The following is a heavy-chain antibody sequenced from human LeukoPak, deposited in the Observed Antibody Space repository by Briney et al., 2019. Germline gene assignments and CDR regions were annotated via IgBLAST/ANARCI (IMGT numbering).Heavy chain of an antibody. CDR1: GFTFSSYW. Sequence: GGSLRLSCAASGFTFSSYWMSWVRQAPGKGLEWVSSISSSSSYIYYADSVKGRFTIPRDNAKNSLYLQMNSLRAEDTAVYYCARFALKTPPTDWGQGTLVTVSS. CDR3: ARFALKTPPTD. V-gene: IGHV3-21*01. CDR2: ISSSSSYI. J-gene: IGHJ4*02.